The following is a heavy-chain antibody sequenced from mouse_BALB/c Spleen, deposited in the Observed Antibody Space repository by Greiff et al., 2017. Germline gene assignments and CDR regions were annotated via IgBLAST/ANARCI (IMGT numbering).Heavy chain of an antibody. D-gene: IGHD2-1*01. CDR1: GFTFSSYG. CDR3: ARQGDGNYAMDY. CDR2: ISSGGSYT. V-gene: IGHV5-6*01. Sequence: EVKLVESGGDLVKPGGSLKLSCAASGFTFSSYGMSWVRQTPDKRLEWVATISSGGSYTYYPDSVKGRFTISRDNAKNTLYLQMSSLKSEDTAMYYCARQGDGNYAMDYWGQGTSVTVSS. J-gene: IGHJ4*01.